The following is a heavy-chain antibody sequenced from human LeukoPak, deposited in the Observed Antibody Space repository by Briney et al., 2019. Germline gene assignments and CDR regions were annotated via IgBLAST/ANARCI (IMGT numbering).Heavy chain of an antibody. J-gene: IGHJ4*02. CDR1: GFTFSNAW. CDR3: TTDEGYYYDSSGYYTLYYFDY. D-gene: IGHD3-22*01. Sequence: PGGSLRLSCAASGFTFSNAWMSWVRQAPGKGLEWVGRIKSKTDGGTTDYAAPVKGRFTISRDDSKNTLYLQMNSLKTEDTAVYYCTTDEGYYYDSSGYYTLYYFDYWGQGTLVTVSP. CDR2: IKSKTDGGTT. V-gene: IGHV3-15*01.